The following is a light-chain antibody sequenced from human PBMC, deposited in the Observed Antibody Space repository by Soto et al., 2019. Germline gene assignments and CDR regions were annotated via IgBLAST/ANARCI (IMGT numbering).Light chain of an antibody. CDR1: SSDVGGYNY. J-gene: IGLJ3*02. Sequence: QSVLTQPPSASGSPGQSVTISCTGTSSDVGGYNYVSWYQQHPGKAPKLMIYEVSKRPSGVPDRFSGSKSGNTASLTVSGLQADDEADYYCTSYAGYTSSGVVGGGTQLTVL. V-gene: IGLV2-8*01. CDR3: TSYAGYTSSGV. CDR2: EVS.